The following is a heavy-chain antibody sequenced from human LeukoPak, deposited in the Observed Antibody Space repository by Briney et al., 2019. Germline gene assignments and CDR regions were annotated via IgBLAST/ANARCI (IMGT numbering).Heavy chain of an antibody. CDR2: IKPDGSEK. J-gene: IGHJ4*02. Sequence: GGSLRLSCAASGLTFSSYWMSWVRQAPGKGLEWVANIKPDGSEKYYVDSVKGRFTISRDNAKNSLYLQMNSLRAEDTAVYYCARVYYYTSGSRWGDYFDYWGQGTLVTVSS. D-gene: IGHD3-10*01. V-gene: IGHV3-7*01. CDR1: GLTFSSYW. CDR3: ARVYYYTSGSRWGDYFDY.